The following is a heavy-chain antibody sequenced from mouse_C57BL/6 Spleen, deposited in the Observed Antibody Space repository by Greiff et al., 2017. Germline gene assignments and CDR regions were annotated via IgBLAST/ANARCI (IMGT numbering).Heavy chain of an antibody. CDR2: INPSSGYT. J-gene: IGHJ1*03. V-gene: IGHV1-4*01. CDR1: GYTFTSYT. Sequence: QVQLQQSGAELARPGASVKMSCKAPGYTFTSYTMHWVKQRPGQGLEWIGYINPSSGYTKYNQKFKDTATLTADKSSSTAYMQLSSLTSEDSAVYYCASYDWYFDVWGTGTTVTVSS. CDR3: ASYDWYFDV. D-gene: IGHD1-1*01.